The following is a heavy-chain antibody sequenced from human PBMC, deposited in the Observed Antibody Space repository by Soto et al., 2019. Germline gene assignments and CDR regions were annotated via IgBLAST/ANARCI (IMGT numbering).Heavy chain of an antibody. CDR2: ICHGGGA. V-gene: IGHV4-34*01. CDR1: GGSFSGYC. D-gene: IGHD6-13*01. Sequence: VQLQQWGAGLLKPSETLSLTCAVYGGSFSGYCWSWIRQTPGERLEWLGDICHGGGANYNPSLKSRVSFSMDPSKNQFSLKLNSVMAADTAVYYCAGYSNSWSKYVKHWGRGSLVTVSS. CDR3: AGYSNSWSKYVKH. J-gene: IGHJ1*01.